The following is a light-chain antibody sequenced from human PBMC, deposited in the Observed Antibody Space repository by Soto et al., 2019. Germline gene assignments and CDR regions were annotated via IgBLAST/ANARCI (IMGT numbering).Light chain of an antibody. Sequence: QSVLTQPASVSGSPGQSITISCSGTISDFVVYNYVSWCQQHPGKAPKIILYGVSNRPSGVSNRFSGSKSGNTASLTISGLQAEDEADYYCSSHTTTSSALQVFGTGTKVTVL. J-gene: IGLJ1*01. CDR3: SSHTTTSSALQV. CDR1: ISDFVVYNY. V-gene: IGLV2-14*01. CDR2: GVS.